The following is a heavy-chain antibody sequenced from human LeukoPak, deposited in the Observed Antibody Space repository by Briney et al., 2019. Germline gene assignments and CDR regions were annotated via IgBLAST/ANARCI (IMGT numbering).Heavy chain of an antibody. CDR3: ARGGSSIDY. CDR1: GGTFSNYT. D-gene: IGHD2-15*01. Sequence: ASVKVSCKASGGTFSNYTISWVRQAPGQGLEWMGRIIPILGIANYAQKFQGRVTITADKSTGTAYMELSSLRSEDTAVYYCARGGSSIDYWGQGTLVTVSS. J-gene: IGHJ4*02. CDR2: IIPILGIA. V-gene: IGHV1-69*02.